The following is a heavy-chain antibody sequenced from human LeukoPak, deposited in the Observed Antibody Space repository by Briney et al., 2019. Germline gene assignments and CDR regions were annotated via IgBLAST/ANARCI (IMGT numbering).Heavy chain of an antibody. CDR1: GASITRYY. J-gene: IGHJ3*01. Sequence: SETLSLTCSVSGASITRYYWTWIRQPVGKGLEWFGRIYTNGTVNYNPSLRSRVTMSRDTSRNQFSLKLTSVTAADTAVYYCARHIPVSYDAFDLWGRGTTVTVSS. D-gene: IGHD6-19*01. V-gene: IGHV4-4*07. CDR2: IYTNGTV. CDR3: ARHIPVSYDAFDL.